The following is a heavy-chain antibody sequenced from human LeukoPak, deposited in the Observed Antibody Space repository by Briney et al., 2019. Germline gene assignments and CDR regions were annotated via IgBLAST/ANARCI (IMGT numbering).Heavy chain of an antibody. CDR1: GGSFSGYY. CDR3: ARGPYGYYYEYYFDY. V-gene: IGHV4-34*01. CDR2: INHSGNT. D-gene: IGHD3-22*01. J-gene: IGHJ4*02. Sequence: SETLSLTCAVYGGSFSGYYWSWIRQPPGKGLEWIGEINHSGNTNYNPSLKSRFTISVDTSKNQFSLKLSSVTAADTAVYYCARGPYGYYYEYYFDYWGQGTLVTVSS.